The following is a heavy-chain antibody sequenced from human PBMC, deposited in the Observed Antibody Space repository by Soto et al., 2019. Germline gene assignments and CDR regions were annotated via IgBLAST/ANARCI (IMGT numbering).Heavy chain of an antibody. CDR3: TRVDDGMVV. J-gene: IGHJ6*02. V-gene: IGHV3-73*01. Sequence: ALRLSCAASGFTFSVSAVHWVRQASGKGLEWVGRVGTKSINYATAYAASLKGGITISRDDPKNMAYLQLNSLKTEDTAVYYCTRVDDGMVVWGQGPTV. CDR2: VGTKSINYAT. CDR1: GFTFSVSA.